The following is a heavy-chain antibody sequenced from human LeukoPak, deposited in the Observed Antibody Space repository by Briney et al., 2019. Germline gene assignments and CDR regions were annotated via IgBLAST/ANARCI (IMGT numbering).Heavy chain of an antibody. D-gene: IGHD2-2*01. CDR2: IKQDGSEK. J-gene: IGHJ6*02. CDR1: GFTFSSYW. V-gene: IGHV3-7*01. Sequence: GGSLRLSCAASGFTFSSYWMSWVRQAPGKGLEWVANIKQDGSEKYYVDSVKGRFTISRDNAKNSLYLQMNSLRAEDTAVYYCARDTILTSWPYYYGMDVWGQGTTVTVSS. CDR3: ARDTILTSWPYYYGMDV.